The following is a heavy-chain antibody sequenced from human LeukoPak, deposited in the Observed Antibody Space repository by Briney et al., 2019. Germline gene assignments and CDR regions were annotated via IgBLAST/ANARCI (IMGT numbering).Heavy chain of an antibody. J-gene: IGHJ3*02. CDR1: GVTFSIDW. D-gene: IGHD6-13*01. CDR3: ARDTSPSSRSSYFDAVDM. Sequence: GGSLRLSCATSGVTFSIDWMTCVRQAQGKGLECVANIKQDGSQKNYVDSVKGRFTISRDNTKKSLFLQMNSLRAEDTGIYYCARDTSPSSRSSYFDAVDMWGHGTMVTVSS. V-gene: IGHV3-7*01. CDR2: IKQDGSQK.